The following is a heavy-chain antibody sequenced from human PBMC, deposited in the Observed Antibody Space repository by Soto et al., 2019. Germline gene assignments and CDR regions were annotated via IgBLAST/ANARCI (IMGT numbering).Heavy chain of an antibody. CDR1: GFTFSSYA. CDR3: AKSQGDYVWGSYRYLGY. D-gene: IGHD3-16*02. V-gene: IGHV3-23*01. CDR2: ISGSGGST. J-gene: IGHJ4*02. Sequence: PGGSLRLSCAASGFTFSSYAMSWVRQAPGKGLEWVSAISGSGGSTYYADSVKGRFTISRDNSKNTLYLQMNSLRTEDTAVYYCAKSQGDYVWGSYRYLGYWGQGTLVTVSS.